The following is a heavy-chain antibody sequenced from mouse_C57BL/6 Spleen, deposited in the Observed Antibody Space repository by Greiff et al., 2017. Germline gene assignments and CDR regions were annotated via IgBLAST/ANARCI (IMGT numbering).Heavy chain of an antibody. CDR3: TGLITPVVATDAMDY. CDR1: GYTFTDYE. D-gene: IGHD1-1*01. Sequence: QVQLQQSGAELVRPGASVTLSCKASGYTFTDYEMHWVKQTPVHGLEWIGAIDPETGGTAYNQKFKGKAILTADKSSSTAYMELRRLTSEDSAVYYCTGLITPVVATDAMDYWGQGTSVTVSS. CDR2: IDPETGGT. J-gene: IGHJ4*01. V-gene: IGHV1-15*01.